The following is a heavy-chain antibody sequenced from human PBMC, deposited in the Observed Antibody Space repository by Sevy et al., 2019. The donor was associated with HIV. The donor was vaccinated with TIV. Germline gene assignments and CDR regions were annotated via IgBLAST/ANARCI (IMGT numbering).Heavy chain of an antibody. Sequence: ASVKVSCKASGYTFTSYGISWVRQAPGQGLEWMGWISAYNGNTNYAQKLQGRVTMTTDTSTSTAYMELRSLRSDDTAVYYCARDWNEYSSSHYFDYWGQRTLVTVSS. J-gene: IGHJ4*02. CDR1: GYTFTSYG. CDR2: ISAYNGNT. D-gene: IGHD6-6*01. V-gene: IGHV1-18*01. CDR3: ARDWNEYSSSHYFDY.